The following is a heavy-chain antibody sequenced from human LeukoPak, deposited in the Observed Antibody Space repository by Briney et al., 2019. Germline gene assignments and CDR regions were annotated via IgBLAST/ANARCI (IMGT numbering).Heavy chain of an antibody. Sequence: PSETLSLTCAVYGGSFSGYYWSWIRHPPGKGLEWIGEINHSGSTNYNPSLKSRVTISVDTSKNQFSLKLSSVTAADTAVYYCARDTTVASGMQYWGQGTLVTVSS. CDR1: GGSFSGYY. D-gene: IGHD6-19*01. J-gene: IGHJ4*02. CDR3: ARDTTVASGMQY. CDR2: INHSGST. V-gene: IGHV4-34*01.